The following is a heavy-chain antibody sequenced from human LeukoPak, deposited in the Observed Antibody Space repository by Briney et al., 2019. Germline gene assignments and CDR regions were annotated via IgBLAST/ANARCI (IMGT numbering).Heavy chain of an antibody. J-gene: IGHJ4*02. CDR2: IYYSGST. V-gene: IGHV4-59*08. Sequence: PSETLSLTCTVSGGSISIYYWSWIRQPPGKGLEWIGYIYYSGSTNYNPSLKSRVTISVDTSKNQFSLKLSSVTAADTAVYYCASIDYGDYVGYFDYWGQGTLVTVSS. CDR1: GGSISIYY. CDR3: ASIDYGDYVGYFDY. D-gene: IGHD4-17*01.